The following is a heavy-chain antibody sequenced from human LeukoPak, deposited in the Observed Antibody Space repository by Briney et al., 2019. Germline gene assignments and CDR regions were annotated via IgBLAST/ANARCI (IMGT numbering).Heavy chain of an antibody. J-gene: IGHJ4*02. D-gene: IGHD3-3*01. CDR2: IYTSGST. CDR1: GGSISSGSYY. V-gene: IGHV4-61*02. CDR3: ARERGPELRFLEWLLSAYFDY. Sequence: KSSETLSLTCTVSGGSISSGSYYWSWIRQPAGKGLEWIGRIYTSGSTNYNPSLKSRVTISVDTSKNQFSLKLSSVTAADTAVYYCARERGPELRFLEWLLSAYFDYWGQGTLVTVSS.